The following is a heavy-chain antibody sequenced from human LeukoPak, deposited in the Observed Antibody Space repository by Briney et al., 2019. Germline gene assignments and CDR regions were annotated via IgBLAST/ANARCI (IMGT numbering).Heavy chain of an antibody. V-gene: IGHV4-59*12. D-gene: IGHD5-24*01. J-gene: IGHJ4*02. CDR3: AREMATQIDY. Sequence: SETLSLTCTVSGASISSYYWGWLRQPPGKGLEWIGFIYYSGITDYNPSLKSRVTISVDTSKNQFSLKLSSVTAADTAVYYCAREMATQIDYWGQGTLVTVSS. CDR2: IYYSGIT. CDR1: GASISSYY.